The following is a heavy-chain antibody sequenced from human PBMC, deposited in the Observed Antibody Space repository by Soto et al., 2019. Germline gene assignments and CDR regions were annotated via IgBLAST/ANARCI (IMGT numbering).Heavy chain of an antibody. CDR3: AADVGYSGPLYDY. J-gene: IGHJ4*02. D-gene: IGHD5-12*01. CDR1: AFTFRDYG. CDR2: IRSDGSAT. V-gene: IGHV3-23*01. Sequence: EVHLLESGGGSVPPGGSLRLSCAASAFTFRDYGMSWVRQAPGKGLEWVSTIRSDGSATHYADSVKGRFIISRDNSKSTLCLQMTSLRAADAAVYYCAADVGYSGPLYDYWGQGALVIVSS.